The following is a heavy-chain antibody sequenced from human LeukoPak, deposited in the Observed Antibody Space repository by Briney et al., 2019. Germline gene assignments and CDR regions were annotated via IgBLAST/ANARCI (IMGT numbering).Heavy chain of an antibody. V-gene: IGHV3-30*02. CDR3: ARGRGSWYGVYFDY. D-gene: IGHD6-13*01. CDR1: GFTFSSYG. CDR2: IRYDGSNK. Sequence: GGSLRLSCAASGFTFSSYGIHWVRQAPGKGLEWVTFIRYDGSNKYYADSVKGRFTISRDNAKNSLYLQMNSLRTEDTAVYYCARGRGSWYGVYFDYWGQGTLVTVSS. J-gene: IGHJ4*02.